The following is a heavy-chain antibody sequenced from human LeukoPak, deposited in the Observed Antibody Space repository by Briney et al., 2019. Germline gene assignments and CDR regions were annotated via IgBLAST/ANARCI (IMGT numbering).Heavy chain of an antibody. J-gene: IGHJ5*02. D-gene: IGHD3-3*01. V-gene: IGHV4-30-4*01. Sequence: SETLSLTCTVSGGSISSGDYYWSWIRQPPGKGLEWIGYIYYSGSTYYNPSLKSRVTISVDTSKNQFSLKLSSVTAADTAVYYCARAYYDSWSGTYNWFDPWGQGTLVTVSS. CDR2: IYYSGST. CDR1: GGSISSGDYY. CDR3: ARAYYDSWSGTYNWFDP.